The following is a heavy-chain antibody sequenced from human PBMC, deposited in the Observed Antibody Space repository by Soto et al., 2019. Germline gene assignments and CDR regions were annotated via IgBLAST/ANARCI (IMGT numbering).Heavy chain of an antibody. CDR1: GDSVSSNSAA. J-gene: IGHJ6*02. D-gene: IGHD1-26*01. V-gene: IGHV6-1*01. Sequence: SQTLSLTCAISGDSVSSNSAAWNWIRQSPSRGLEWLGRTYYRSKWYNDYAVSAKSRITINPDTSKNQFSLQLNSVTPEDTAVYYCARDNSGLDFDDNYYYYYGMDVWGQGTTVTVSS. CDR3: ARDNSGLDFDDNYYYYYGMDV. CDR2: TYYRSKWYN.